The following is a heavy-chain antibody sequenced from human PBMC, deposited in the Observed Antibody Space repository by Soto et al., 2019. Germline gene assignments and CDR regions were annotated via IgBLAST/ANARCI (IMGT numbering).Heavy chain of an antibody. CDR1: GVTFSSET. CDR2: IIPLFGTA. V-gene: IGHV1-69*01. J-gene: IGHJ4*02. D-gene: IGHD2-21*01. Sequence: QVQLVQSGAEVKKPGSSVKVSCKASGVTFSSETISWVRQAPGQGLERVGGIIPLFGTANYAQKFQGRVTITADDSTSTLYRELSSLRSDDTAVDYCATELGDNPASPFDSWGQCTLVTVSS. CDR3: ATELGDNPASPFDS.